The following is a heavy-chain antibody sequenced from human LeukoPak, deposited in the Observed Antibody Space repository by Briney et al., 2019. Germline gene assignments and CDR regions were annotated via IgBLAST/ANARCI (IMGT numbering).Heavy chain of an antibody. V-gene: IGHV3-23*01. CDR1: GFTFTDYA. J-gene: IGHJ4*02. Sequence: GGSLRLSCAASGFTFTDYAMSWDRQAPEKGLEWISTISDNGGETYYADSVKGRFAISRDNSKNTLFLQMNSLRAEDSAVYYCATDRERDPSVYYLVGGQGTLITVSS. CDR2: ISDNGGET. D-gene: IGHD3-22*01. CDR3: ATDRERDPSVYYLV.